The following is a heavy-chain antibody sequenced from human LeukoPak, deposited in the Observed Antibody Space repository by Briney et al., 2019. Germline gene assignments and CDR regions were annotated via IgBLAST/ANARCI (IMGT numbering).Heavy chain of an antibody. D-gene: IGHD3-22*01. Sequence: ASVKVSCKASGYTFTGYYMHWVRQAPGQGLEWMGWINPNSGGTNYAQKFQGRVTMTRDTSISAAYMELSRLRSDDTAVYYCVKGVVVVIKAGSMDYWGQGTLVTVSS. J-gene: IGHJ4*02. CDR3: VKGVVVVIKAGSMDY. CDR1: GYTFTGYY. V-gene: IGHV1-2*02. CDR2: INPNSGGT.